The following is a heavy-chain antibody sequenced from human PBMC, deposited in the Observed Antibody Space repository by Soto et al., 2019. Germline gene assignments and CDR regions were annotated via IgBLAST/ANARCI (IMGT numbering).Heavy chain of an antibody. CDR1: GGSVSSGIYY. CDR2: IYYSGST. V-gene: IGHV4-61*01. J-gene: IGHJ6*02. Sequence: SETLSLTCTVSGGSVSSGIYYWIWIRQPPGKVLEWIGYIYYSGSTNYNPSLKSRVTISVDTSKNQFSLKLSSVTAADTAVYYCAREGDYYGMDVWGQGTTVTVSS. CDR3: AREGDYYGMDV. D-gene: IGHD3-16*01.